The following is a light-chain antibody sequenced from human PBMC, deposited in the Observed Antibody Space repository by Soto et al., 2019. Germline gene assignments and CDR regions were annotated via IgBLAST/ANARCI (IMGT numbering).Light chain of an antibody. J-gene: IGKJ4*01. CDR3: QQSGSSPPVT. CDR1: QSVSSSS. V-gene: IGKV3-20*01. CDR2: GAS. Sequence: EIFMTQSPATLSVYPGERATLSCRASQSVSSSSLAWYQQKPDQAPRLLIYGASSRATGIPDRFSGSGSGTDFTLIISRLEPEDFAVYYCQQSGSSPPVTFGGGTKV.